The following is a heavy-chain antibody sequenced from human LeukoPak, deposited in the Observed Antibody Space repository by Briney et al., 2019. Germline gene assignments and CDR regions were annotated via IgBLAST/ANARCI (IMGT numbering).Heavy chain of an antibody. CDR1: GYTFTGYY. V-gene: IGHV1-2*02. Sequence: ASVKVSCKASGYTFTGYYMHWVRQARGQGLEWMGWINPNGGGTNYAQKFQGRVTMTRDTSISTAYMELSRLRSDDTAVYYCARDLDLGYCSGGSCYSSDYWGQGTLVTVSS. CDR3: ARDLDLGYCSGGSCYSSDY. D-gene: IGHD2-15*01. CDR2: INPNGGGT. J-gene: IGHJ4*02.